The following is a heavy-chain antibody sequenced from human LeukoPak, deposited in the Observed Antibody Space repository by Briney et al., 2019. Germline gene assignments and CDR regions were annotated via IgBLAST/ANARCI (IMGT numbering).Heavy chain of an antibody. V-gene: IGHV3-13*01. Sequence: GGSLRLSCAASGFTFSCYDMHWVRQATGKGLEWVSAIGTAGDTYYPGSVKGRFTISRDNAKNSLYLQMNSLRAEDTAVYYCARIGYSSSCTDYWGQGTLVTVSS. CDR1: GFTFSCYD. CDR3: ARIGYSSSCTDY. D-gene: IGHD6-13*01. J-gene: IGHJ4*02. CDR2: IGTAGDT.